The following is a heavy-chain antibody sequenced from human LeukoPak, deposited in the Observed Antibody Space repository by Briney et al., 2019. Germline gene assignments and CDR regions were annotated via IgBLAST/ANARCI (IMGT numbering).Heavy chain of an antibody. J-gene: IGHJ4*02. CDR2: IQHDESQK. Sequence: RGSLRLSCTVSGFTFCGFWMSWVRPAPRRGPELVASIQHDESQKPYLHSVKGRFTLSRDNAKNSLYLQMNSLRAEDTALYYCARLFGDVTTYDYWGQGTLVTVSS. CDR3: ARLFGDVTTYDY. D-gene: IGHD4-17*01. V-gene: IGHV3-7*01. CDR1: GFTFCGFW.